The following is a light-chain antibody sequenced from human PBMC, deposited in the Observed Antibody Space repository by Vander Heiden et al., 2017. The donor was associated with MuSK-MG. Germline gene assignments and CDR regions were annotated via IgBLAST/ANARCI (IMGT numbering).Light chain of an antibody. CDR1: QSISSY. V-gene: IGKV1-39*01. Sequence: DIQMTQSPSSLSASVGDRVTITCRASQSISSYLNWYQQKPGKAPKLLIYAASSLQSGVPSRFSGSGSGTDFTLTISRLQPEDFATYYFQQSDSTPFTFGHGTKVDIK. CDR2: AAS. CDR3: QQSDSTPFT. J-gene: IGKJ3*01.